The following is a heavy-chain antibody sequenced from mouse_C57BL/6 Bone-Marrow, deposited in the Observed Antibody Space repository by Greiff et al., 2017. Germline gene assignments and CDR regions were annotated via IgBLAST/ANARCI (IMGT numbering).Heavy chain of an antibody. CDR3: AISTVVAPKNYAMDY. CDR1: GYTFTTYP. Sequence: VKLMESGAELVKPGASVKMSCKASGYTFTTYPIEWMKQNHGKSLEWIGNFHPYNDDTKYNEKFKGKATLTVEKSSSTVYLELSRLTSDDSAVYYCAISTVVAPKNYAMDYWGQGTSVTVSS. V-gene: IGHV1-47*01. CDR2: FHPYNDDT. D-gene: IGHD1-1*01. J-gene: IGHJ4*01.